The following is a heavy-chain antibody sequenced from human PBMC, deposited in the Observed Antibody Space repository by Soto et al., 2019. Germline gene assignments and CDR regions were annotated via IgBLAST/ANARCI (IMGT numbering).Heavy chain of an antibody. CDR1: GFSFSSYG. J-gene: IGHJ4*02. V-gene: IGHV3-33*06. Sequence: QVQLVESGGGVVQPGRSLRLSCAASGFSFSSYGIHWVRQAPGKGLEWVAVIWYDGSHEYYADSVKGRFSISRDNSKRRVYLQMTSLRAEETVGYYCAKDRGGGAVVPDYWGQGTLVTVSS. CDR2: IWYDGSHE. D-gene: IGHD2-21*01. CDR3: AKDRGGGAVVPDY.